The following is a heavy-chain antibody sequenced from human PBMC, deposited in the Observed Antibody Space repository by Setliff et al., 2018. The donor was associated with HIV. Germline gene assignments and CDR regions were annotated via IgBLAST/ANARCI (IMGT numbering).Heavy chain of an antibody. CDR3: ARVVWMAAAGTIDYYYYGMDI. V-gene: IGHV4-39*02. Sequence: SETLSLTCTVSGGSLNSGTYYWGWVRQPPGKGLEWIGNVYYSGTTYYNPSLKSRVTISVDTSKNQFSLKLRSVTAADTAVYYCARVVWMAAAGTIDYYYYGMDIWGQGTTVTVSS. CDR2: VYYSGTT. D-gene: IGHD6-13*01. CDR1: GGSLNSGTYY. J-gene: IGHJ6*02.